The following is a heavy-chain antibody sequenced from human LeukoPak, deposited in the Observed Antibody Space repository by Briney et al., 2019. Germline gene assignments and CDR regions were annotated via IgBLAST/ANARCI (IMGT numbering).Heavy chain of an antibody. D-gene: IGHD3-3*01. J-gene: IGHJ4*02. V-gene: IGHV1-2*02. CDR2: INPNSGGT. Sequence: ASVKVSCKASGYAFTVYYMHWVRQAPGQGLEWMGWINPNSGGTNYAQKFQGRVTMTRDTSISTAYMELSRLRSDDTAVYYCARGDYDFWSGYFYWGQGTLVTVSS. CDR1: GYAFTVYY. CDR3: ARGDYDFWSGYFY.